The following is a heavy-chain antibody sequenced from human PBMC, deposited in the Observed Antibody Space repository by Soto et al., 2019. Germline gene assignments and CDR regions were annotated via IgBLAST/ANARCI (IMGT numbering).Heavy chain of an antibody. D-gene: IGHD3-10*02. CDR1: GYSFIDHY. CDR2: INPDGGST. J-gene: IGHJ5*01. CDR3: VGYPRSCNYVGSWDS. V-gene: IGHV1-46*01. Sequence: QVQLVQSGAEAKKPGASVKISCKASGYSFIDHYIHWVRQAPGQGLEWMGVINPDGGSTSYAQRLQGRVSVAAATSTSTVYMDLTSLSLGDRGVYYCVGYPRSCNYVGSWDSWGQGPLVAVST.